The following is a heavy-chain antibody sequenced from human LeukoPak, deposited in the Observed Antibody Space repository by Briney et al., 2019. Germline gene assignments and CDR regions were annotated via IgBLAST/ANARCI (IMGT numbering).Heavy chain of an antibody. J-gene: IGHJ6*03. D-gene: IGHD6-13*01. Sequence: SETLSLTCTVSGYSISSGYYWGWIRQPPGKGLEWIGSIYHSGSTYYNPSLKSRGTISVDTSKNQFSLKLSSVTAADTAVYYCAREGRAAAGFYYYYYMDVWGKGTTVTVSS. CDR1: GYSISSGYY. CDR2: IYHSGST. V-gene: IGHV4-38-2*02. CDR3: AREGRAAAGFYYYYYMDV.